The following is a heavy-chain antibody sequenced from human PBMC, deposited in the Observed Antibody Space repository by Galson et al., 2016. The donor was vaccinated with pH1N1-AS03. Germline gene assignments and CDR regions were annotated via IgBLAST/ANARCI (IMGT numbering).Heavy chain of an antibody. CDR2: IWYGGNTQ. Sequence: SLRLSCAASGFQFGIYGMHWVRQAPGKGLEWVAVIWYGGNTQYYSDSVRGRFTISRDNSRNTLFLQMNNLRDEDTAIYYCARDLACSSITCSPAFDHWGQGTLVSVSS. CDR1: GFQFGIYG. D-gene: IGHD2-2*01. V-gene: IGHV3-33*01. CDR3: ARDLACSSITCSPAFDH. J-gene: IGHJ4*02.